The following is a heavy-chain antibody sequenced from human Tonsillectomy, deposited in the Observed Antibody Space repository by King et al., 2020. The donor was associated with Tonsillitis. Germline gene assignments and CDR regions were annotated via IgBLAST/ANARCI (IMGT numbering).Heavy chain of an antibody. J-gene: IGHJ2*01. Sequence: QVQLQESGPGLVKPSETPSLTCTVSGGYISSNYWSWIRQPPGKGLEWIGFVHHSGSTNYNPSLKSRVTISVDTSKNQFSLKLSSVTAAATAVYYCARVSGVYWYFDLWGRGTLVTVSS. CDR1: GGYISSNY. CDR3: ARVSGVYWYFDL. CDR2: VHHSGST. V-gene: IGHV4-59*01.